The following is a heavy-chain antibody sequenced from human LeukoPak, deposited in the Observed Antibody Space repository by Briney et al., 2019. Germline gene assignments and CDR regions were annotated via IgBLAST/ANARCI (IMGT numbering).Heavy chain of an antibody. D-gene: IGHD3-22*01. CDR1: GFTFSGYG. CDR3: AKVGGYLIY. J-gene: IGHJ4*02. V-gene: IGHV3-23*01. Sequence: GGSLRLSCTASGFTFSGYGMSWVRQAPGKGLEWVSGISNNSGITYYADSVKGRFTISRDNSKNTMYLQMNSLRAEDTAVYYCAKVGGYLIYWGQGTLVTVSS. CDR2: ISNNSGIT.